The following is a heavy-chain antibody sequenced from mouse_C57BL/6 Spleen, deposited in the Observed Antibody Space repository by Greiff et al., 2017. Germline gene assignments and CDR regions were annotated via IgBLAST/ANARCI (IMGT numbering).Heavy chain of an antibody. CDR2: IYPGSGNT. Sequence: QVQLKESGAELVRPGASVKLSCKASGYTFTDYYINWVKQRPGQGLEWIARIYPGSGNTYYNEKFKGKATLTAEKSSSTAYMQLSSLTSEDSAVYFCARQYYYGQGYFDYWGQGTTLTVSS. D-gene: IGHD1-1*01. CDR1: GYTFTDYY. V-gene: IGHV1-76*01. CDR3: ARQYYYGQGYFDY. J-gene: IGHJ2*01.